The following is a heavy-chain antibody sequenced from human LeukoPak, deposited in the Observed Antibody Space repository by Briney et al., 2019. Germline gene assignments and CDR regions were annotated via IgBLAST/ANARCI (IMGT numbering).Heavy chain of an antibody. CDR3: AKGKYSSGWCDY. J-gene: IGHJ4*02. CDR2: ISGSGGST. CDR1: GFSFSSYG. V-gene: IGHV3-23*01. Sequence: QSGGSLRLSCATSGFSFSSYGMSWVRQAPGKGLEWVSAISGSGGSTYYADSVKGRFTISRDNSKNTLYLQMNSLRAEDTAVYYCAKGKYSSGWCDYWGQGTLVTVSS. D-gene: IGHD6-19*01.